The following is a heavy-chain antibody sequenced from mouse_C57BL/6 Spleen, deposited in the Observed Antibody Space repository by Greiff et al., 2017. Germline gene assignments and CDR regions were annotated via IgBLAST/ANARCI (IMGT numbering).Heavy chain of an antibody. J-gene: IGHJ4*01. V-gene: IGHV1-76*01. CDR3: AREYYGSSLYAMDY. CDR2: IYPGSGNT. CDR1: GYTFTDYY. D-gene: IGHD1-1*01. Sequence: VKLQESGAELVRPGASVKLSCKASGYTFTDYYINWVKQRPGQGLEWIARIYPGSGNTYYNEKFKGKATLTAEKSSSTAYMQLSSLTSEDSAVYFCAREYYGSSLYAMDYWGQGTSVTVSS.